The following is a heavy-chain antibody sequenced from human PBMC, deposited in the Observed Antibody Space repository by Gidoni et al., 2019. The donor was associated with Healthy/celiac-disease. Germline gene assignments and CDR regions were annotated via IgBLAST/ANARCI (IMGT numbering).Heavy chain of an antibody. V-gene: IGHV3-23*01. J-gene: IGHJ4*02. D-gene: IGHD2-15*01. Sequence: EVQLLESGGGLVQPGGSLRLSCAASGFTFSSYAMSWVRQAPGKGLEWVSAISGSGGSTYYADSVKGRFTISRDNSKNTLYLQMNSLRAEDTAVYYCAKDADWGYCSGGSCLNFDYWGQGTLVTVSS. CDR2: ISGSGGST. CDR1: GFTFSSYA. CDR3: AKDADWGYCSGGSCLNFDY.